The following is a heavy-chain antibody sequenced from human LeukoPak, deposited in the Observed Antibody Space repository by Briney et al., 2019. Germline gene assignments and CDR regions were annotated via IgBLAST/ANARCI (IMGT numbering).Heavy chain of an antibody. D-gene: IGHD5-18*01. CDR1: GFTFSSYE. CDR3: ARYSRTYAFDI. CDR2: INSDGSST. V-gene: IGHV3-74*01. Sequence: PGGSLRLSCAASGFTFSSYEMNWVRQAPGKGLVWVSRINSDGSSTSYADSVKGRFTISRDNAKNTLYLQMNSLRAEDTAVYYCARYSRTYAFDIWGQGTMVTVSS. J-gene: IGHJ3*02.